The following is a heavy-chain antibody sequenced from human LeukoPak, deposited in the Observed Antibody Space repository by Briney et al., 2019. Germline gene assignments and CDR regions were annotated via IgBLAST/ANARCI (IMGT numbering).Heavy chain of an antibody. Sequence: PETPSLTCTVSGGSVSSNRYYWGWIRQPPGKGLEWIGSIYYSGSTYYNPSLQSRVTISVDTSKNQFSLKLSSVTAADTAVYYCATLPWCSGGSCYSHDCWGQGTLCSVSS. CDR1: GGSVSSNRYY. V-gene: IGHV4-39*05. CDR2: IYYSGST. J-gene: IGHJ4*02. CDR3: ATLPWCSGGSCYSHDC. D-gene: IGHD2-15*01.